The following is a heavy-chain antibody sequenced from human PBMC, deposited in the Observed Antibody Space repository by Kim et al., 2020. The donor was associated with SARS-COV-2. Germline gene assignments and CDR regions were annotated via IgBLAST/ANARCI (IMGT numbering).Heavy chain of an antibody. V-gene: IGHV1-2*04. Sequence: ASVKVSCKASGYTFTGYYMHWVRQAPGQGLEWMGWINPISGGTNYAQKFQGWVTMTRDTSISTAYMELSRLRSDDTAVYYCARDAVDIVATARRDYYYGMDVWGQGTTVTVSS. CDR2: INPISGGT. CDR3: ARDAVDIVATARRDYYYGMDV. J-gene: IGHJ6*02. D-gene: IGHD5-12*01. CDR1: GYTFTGYY.